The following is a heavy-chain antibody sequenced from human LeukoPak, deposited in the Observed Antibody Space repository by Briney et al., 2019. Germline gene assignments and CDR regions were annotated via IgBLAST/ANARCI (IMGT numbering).Heavy chain of an antibody. D-gene: IGHD3-10*01. CDR2: ISAYNGNT. CDR3: ARHRFGELYWFDP. J-gene: IGHJ5*02. Sequence: ASVKVSCKASGYTFTGYYMHWVRQAPGQGLEWMGWISAYNGNTNYAQKLQGRVTMTTDTSTSTAYMELRSLRSDDTAVYYCARHRFGELYWFDPWGQGTLVTVSS. V-gene: IGHV1-18*04. CDR1: GYTFTGYY.